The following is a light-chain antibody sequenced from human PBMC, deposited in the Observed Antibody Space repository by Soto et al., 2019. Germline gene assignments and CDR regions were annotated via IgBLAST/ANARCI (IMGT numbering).Light chain of an antibody. CDR1: SSDVGGYNY. J-gene: IGLJ1*01. CDR2: EVS. V-gene: IGLV2-8*01. Sequence: QSAPTQPPSASGSPAQSVTISCTGTSSDVGGYNYVSWYQQHPGKAPKLMIYEVSKRPSGVPDRFSGSKSGNTASLTVSGLQAEDEADYYCSSYAGSNNLVFGTGTKVTVL. CDR3: SSYAGSNNLV.